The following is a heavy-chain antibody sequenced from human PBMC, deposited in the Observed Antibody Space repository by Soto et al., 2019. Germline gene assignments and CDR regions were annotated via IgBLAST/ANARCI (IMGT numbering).Heavy chain of an antibody. J-gene: IGHJ4*02. CDR2: IKPGTSDI. CDR3: ATNYFDY. Sequence: GESLKISCKGVGYNFGSAWIGWVRQMPGKGLEWMGLIKPGTSDIRYSPPFRGQVTISADEAVTTAYLQWSGLKASDSAMYYCATNYFDYWGQGTLVTVSS. V-gene: IGHV5-51*01. CDR1: GYNFGSAW.